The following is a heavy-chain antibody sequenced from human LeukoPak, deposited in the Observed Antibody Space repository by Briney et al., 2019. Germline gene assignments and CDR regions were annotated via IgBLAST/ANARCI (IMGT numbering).Heavy chain of an antibody. CDR2: ISSSSSYI. CDR3: ATSMVRGVPDDY. J-gene: IGHJ4*02. D-gene: IGHD3-10*01. CDR1: GFTFSSYS. V-gene: IGHV3-21*01. Sequence: GGSLRLSCAASGFTFSSYSMNWVRQAPGKGLEWVSSISSSSSYIYYADSVKGRFTISRDNAKNSLYLQMNSLRAEDTAVYYCATSMVRGVPDDYWGQGTLVTVSS.